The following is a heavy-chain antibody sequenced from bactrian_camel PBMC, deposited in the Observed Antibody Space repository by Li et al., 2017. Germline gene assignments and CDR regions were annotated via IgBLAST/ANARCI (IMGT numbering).Heavy chain of an antibody. D-gene: IGHD3*01. CDR2: RYTGDDKA. CDR1: GYTFSSTC. CDR3: APVWPREGQLSWDDYNY. Sequence: VQLVESGGGSVQPGGSLRLSCLVSGYTFSSTCLGWFRQAPGKEREGVAARYTGDDKAYYADSVKGRFTISGDSAKNTMYLHMSSLKEEDTARYYCAPVWPREGQLSWDDYNYWGQGTQVTVS. V-gene: IGHV3S1*01. J-gene: IGHJ4*01.